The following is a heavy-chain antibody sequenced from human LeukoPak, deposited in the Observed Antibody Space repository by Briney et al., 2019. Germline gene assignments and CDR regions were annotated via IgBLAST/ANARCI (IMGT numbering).Heavy chain of an antibody. CDR3: VDTAMVTD. J-gene: IGHJ4*02. CDR1: GGTFSSYA. V-gene: IGHV1-69*04. Sequence: SVKVSCKASGGTFSSYAISWVRQAPGQGLEWMGRIIPILGIANYAQKFQGRVTITADKSTSTAYMELSSLRSEDTTVYYCVDTAMVTDWGQGTLVTVSS. CDR2: IIPILGIA. D-gene: IGHD5-18*01.